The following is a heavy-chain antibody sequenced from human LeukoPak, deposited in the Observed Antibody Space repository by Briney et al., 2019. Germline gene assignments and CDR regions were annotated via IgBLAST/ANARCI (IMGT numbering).Heavy chain of an antibody. CDR2: IYYSGST. Sequence: NPSETLSLTCAVYGGSFSEYYWGWIRQPPGKGLEWIGYIYYSGSTNFNPSLKSRVTISVDTSKIQFSLKLSSVTAADTAVYYCARVRDSVSYGMDVWGQGTTVTVSS. J-gene: IGHJ6*02. D-gene: IGHD5/OR15-5a*01. CDR1: GGSFSEYY. V-gene: IGHV4-59*01. CDR3: ARVRDSVSYGMDV.